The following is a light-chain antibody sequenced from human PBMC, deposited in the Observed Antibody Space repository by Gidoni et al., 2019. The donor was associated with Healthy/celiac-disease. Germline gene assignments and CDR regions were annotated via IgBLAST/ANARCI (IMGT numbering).Light chain of an antibody. V-gene: IGLV1-44*01. Sequence: QSVLTQPPSASGTPGQRVTISCTGSSSNIGSNTVNWYQQLPGTAPKLLIYSNNQRPSGVPDRFSGSQSGTSASLAISGLQSADEADYYCAAWDDSLNGLYVFGTGTKVTVL. CDR1: SSNIGSNT. CDR3: AAWDDSLNGLYV. J-gene: IGLJ1*01. CDR2: SNN.